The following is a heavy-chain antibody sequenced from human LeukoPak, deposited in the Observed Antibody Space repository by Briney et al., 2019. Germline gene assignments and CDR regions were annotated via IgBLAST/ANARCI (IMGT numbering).Heavy chain of an antibody. CDR2: ISGSGGST. J-gene: IGHJ5*02. Sequence: GGSLRLSCAASGFTFSSYAMSWVRQAPGKGLEWVSAISGSGGSTYYADSVKGRFTISRDNSKNTLYLQMNSLRVEDTAVYYCAKEPYSSSWREEYNWFDPWGQGTLVTVSS. V-gene: IGHV3-23*01. CDR1: GFTFSSYA. CDR3: AKEPYSSSWREEYNWFDP. D-gene: IGHD6-13*01.